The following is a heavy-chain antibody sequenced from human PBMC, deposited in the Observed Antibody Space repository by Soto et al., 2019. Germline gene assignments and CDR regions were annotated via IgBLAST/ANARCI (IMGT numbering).Heavy chain of an antibody. CDR3: ARGIHYDSSGPGAFDI. J-gene: IGHJ3*02. Sequence: PSETLSLTCAVYGGSFSGYYWSWIRQPPGKGLEWIGEINHSGSTNYNPSLKSRVTISVDTSKNQFSLKLSSVTAADTAVYYCARGIHYDSSGPGAFDIWGQGTMVTVSS. CDR1: GGSFSGYY. CDR2: INHSGST. V-gene: IGHV4-34*01. D-gene: IGHD3-22*01.